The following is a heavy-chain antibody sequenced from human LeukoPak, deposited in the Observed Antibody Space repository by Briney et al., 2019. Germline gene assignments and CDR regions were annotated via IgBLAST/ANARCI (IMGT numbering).Heavy chain of an antibody. D-gene: IGHD3-9*01. V-gene: IGHV4-34*01. J-gene: IGHJ4*02. Sequence: PSETLSLTCAVYGGSFSGYYRSWIRQPPGKGLEWIGEINHSGSTNYNPSLKSRVTISVDTSKNQFSLKLSSVTAADTAVYYCAGYYDILTGYYKGFDYWGQGTLVTASS. CDR2: INHSGST. CDR1: GGSFSGYY. CDR3: AGYYDILTGYYKGFDY.